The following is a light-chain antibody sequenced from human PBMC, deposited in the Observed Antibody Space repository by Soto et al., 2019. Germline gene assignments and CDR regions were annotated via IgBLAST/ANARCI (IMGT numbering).Light chain of an antibody. CDR1: QSISTW. V-gene: IGKV1-5*03. Sequence: DIQMTQSPSTLSASVGDRVTITCRASQSISTWLAWYQQKPGKAPKLLIYKASSLESGVPSRFSGSGSGTEFTLTISSLQPDDFATYYCKQYSSYSSYTFGQGTKLDIK. CDR3: KQYSSYSSYT. J-gene: IGKJ2*01. CDR2: KAS.